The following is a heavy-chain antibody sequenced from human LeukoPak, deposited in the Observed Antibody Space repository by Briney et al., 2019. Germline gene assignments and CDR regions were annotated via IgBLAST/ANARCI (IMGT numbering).Heavy chain of an antibody. D-gene: IGHD1-14*01. CDR2: IYYSGST. V-gene: IGHV4-59*01. CDR3: ARAGTSPALPDY. J-gene: IGHJ4*02. CDR1: GGSISSYY. Sequence: PETLSLTCTVSGGSISSYYWSWIRQPPGKGLEWIGYIYYSGSTNYNPSLKSRVTISVDTSKNQFSLKVSSVTAADTAVYYCARAGTSPALPDYWGQGTLVTVSS.